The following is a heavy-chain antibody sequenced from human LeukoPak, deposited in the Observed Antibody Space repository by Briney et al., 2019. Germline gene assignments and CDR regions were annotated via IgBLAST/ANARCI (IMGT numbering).Heavy chain of an antibody. J-gene: IGHJ4*02. CDR1: GFTFDDYA. CDR3: AKAAIRYSYGYGDY. V-gene: IGHV3-9*01. D-gene: IGHD5-18*01. CDR2: ISWNSGSI. Sequence: SLRLSCAASGFTFDDYAMHWVRQAPGKGLEWVSGISWNSGSIGYADSVKGRFTISRDNAKNSLYLQMNSLRAEDTALYYCAKAAIRYSYGYGDYWGQGTLVTVSS.